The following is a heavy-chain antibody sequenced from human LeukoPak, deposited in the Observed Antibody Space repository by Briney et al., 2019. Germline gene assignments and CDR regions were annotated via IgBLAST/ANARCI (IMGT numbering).Heavy chain of an antibody. J-gene: IGHJ3*02. V-gene: IGHV3-23*01. Sequence: GGSLRLSCAASGFTFSSYAMSWVRQAPGKGLEWVSTISGSDSSTYYADSVKGRFTISRDNAKNSLYLQMSSLRAEDTALYYCARDPWVGEYGAFDIWGQGTMVTVSS. CDR1: GFTFSSYA. D-gene: IGHD3-10*01. CDR2: ISGSDSST. CDR3: ARDPWVGEYGAFDI.